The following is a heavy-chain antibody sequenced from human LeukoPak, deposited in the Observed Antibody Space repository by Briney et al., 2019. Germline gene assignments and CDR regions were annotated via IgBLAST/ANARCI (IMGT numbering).Heavy chain of an antibody. D-gene: IGHD2/OR15-2a*01. CDR3: ARGKTSQNIVTRKTYNWFDP. J-gene: IGHJ5*02. Sequence: SLRLSCAASGFTFDDYAIHWVRQAPGKGLEWVSGISWNSGRKGYADSVKGRFTISRDNAKNSLYLQMKSLRAEDTAVYYCARGKTSQNIVTRKTYNWFDPWGQGTLVTVSS. CDR2: ISWNSGRK. CDR1: GFTFDDYA. V-gene: IGHV3-9*01.